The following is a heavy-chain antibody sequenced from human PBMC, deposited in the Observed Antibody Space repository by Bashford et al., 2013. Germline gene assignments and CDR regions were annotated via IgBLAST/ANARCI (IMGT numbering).Heavy chain of an antibody. V-gene: IGHV1-2*04. CDR2: INPNSGGT. CDR1: GYTFTGYY. CDR3: ARPYYYGSGLFFRPLYYFDY. J-gene: IGHJ4*02. D-gene: IGHD3-10*01. Sequence: ASVKVSCKASGYTFTGYYMHWVRQAPGQGLEWMGWINPNSGGTNYAQKFQGWVTMTRDTSISTAYMELSRLRSDDTAVYYCARPYYYGSGLFFRPLYYFDYWGQGTLVTVSS.